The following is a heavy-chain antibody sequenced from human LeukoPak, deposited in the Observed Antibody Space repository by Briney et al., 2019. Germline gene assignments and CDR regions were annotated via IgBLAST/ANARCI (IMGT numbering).Heavy chain of an antibody. D-gene: IGHD1-1*01. CDR1: GFTFSSYS. Sequence: GGSLRLSCAASGFTFSSYSMNWVRQAPGKGLEWVSSISSSSSYIYYADSVKGRFTISRDNAKNSLYLQMDSLRAEDTAVYYCARDKSYNPYYYYYMDVWGKGTTVTVSS. J-gene: IGHJ6*03. CDR2: ISSSSSYI. V-gene: IGHV3-21*01. CDR3: ARDKSYNPYYYYYMDV.